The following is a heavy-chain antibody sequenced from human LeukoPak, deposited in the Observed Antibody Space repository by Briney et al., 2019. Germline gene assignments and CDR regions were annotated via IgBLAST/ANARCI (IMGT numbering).Heavy chain of an antibody. CDR3: AKDYCSSTTCYYSY. D-gene: IGHD2-2*01. Sequence: QPGGSLRLSCAASGFTFDDYAMHWVRQAPGKGLEWVSGISWNSGNIGYADSVKGRFTISRDNAKNPLFLQMNSLRAEDTALYYCAKDYCSSTTCYYSYWGQGTLVTVSS. V-gene: IGHV3-9*01. CDR2: ISWNSGNI. CDR1: GFTFDDYA. J-gene: IGHJ4*02.